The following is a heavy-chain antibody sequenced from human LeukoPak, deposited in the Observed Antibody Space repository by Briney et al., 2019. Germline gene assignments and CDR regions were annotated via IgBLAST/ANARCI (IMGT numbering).Heavy chain of an antibody. CDR3: ASRLGDYLDYFDY. V-gene: IGHV3-23*01. D-gene: IGHD4-17*01. Sequence: QPGGSLRLSCAASGFTFSSYAMSWVRQAPGKGLEWVSAISGSDGSTYYADSVKGRFTISRDNSKNTLYLQMNSLRAEDTAVYYCASRLGDYLDYFDYWGQGTLVTVSS. CDR2: ISGSDGST. J-gene: IGHJ4*02. CDR1: GFTFSSYA.